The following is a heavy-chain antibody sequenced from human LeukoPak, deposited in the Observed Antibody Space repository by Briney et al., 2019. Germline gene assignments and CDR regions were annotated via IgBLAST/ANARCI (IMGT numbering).Heavy chain of an antibody. J-gene: IGHJ5*02. Sequence: PGGSLRLSCAASGFTFSSCWMHWVRQAPGKGLVWVSRINSDGSSTSYADSVKGRFTISRDNAKNTLYLQMNSLRAEDTAVYYCAREAYYYDSSGYYAWFDPWGQGTLVTVSS. V-gene: IGHV3-74*01. CDR1: GFTFSSCW. D-gene: IGHD3-22*01. CDR2: INSDGSST. CDR3: AREAYYYDSSGYYAWFDP.